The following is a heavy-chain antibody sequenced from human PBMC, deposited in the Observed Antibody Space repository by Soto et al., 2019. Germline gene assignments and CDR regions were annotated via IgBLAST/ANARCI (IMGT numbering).Heavy chain of an antibody. CDR2: IYHSGST. CDR1: GGSISSGGYS. V-gene: IGHV4-30-2*01. CDR3: ARAGGGSDGWFDP. J-gene: IGHJ5*02. Sequence: SETLSLTCAVSGGSISSGGYSWSWIRQPPGKGLEWIGYIYHSGSTYYNPSLKSRVTISVDRSKNQFSLKLSSVTAADTAVYYCARAGGGSDGWFDPWGQGTLVTVSS. D-gene: IGHD3-16*01.